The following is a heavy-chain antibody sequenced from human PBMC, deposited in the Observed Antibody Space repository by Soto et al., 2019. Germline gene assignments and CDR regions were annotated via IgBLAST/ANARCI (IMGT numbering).Heavy chain of an antibody. CDR1: GFTFSSYS. V-gene: IGHV3-21*01. CDR3: ATSPARYSSSSDNDY. Sequence: VGSLRLSCAASGFTFSSYSMNWVRQAPGKGLEWVSSISSSSSYIYYADSVKGRFTISRDNAKNSLYLQMNSLRAEDTAVYYCATSPARYSSSSDNDYWGQGTLVTVSS. CDR2: ISSSSSYI. D-gene: IGHD6-6*01. J-gene: IGHJ4*02.